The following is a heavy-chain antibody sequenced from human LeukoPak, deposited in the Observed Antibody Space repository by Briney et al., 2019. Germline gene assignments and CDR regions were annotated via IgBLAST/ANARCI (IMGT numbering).Heavy chain of an antibody. Sequence: KPSETLSLTCTVSGGSISSSSYYWGWIRQPPGKGLEWIGSIYHSGSTYYNPSLKSRVTISVDTSKNQFSLKLSSATAADTAVYYCARMAADTTIFGVVKGRYYFDYWGQGTLVTVSS. D-gene: IGHD3-3*01. CDR3: ARMAADTTIFGVVKGRYYFDY. V-gene: IGHV4-39*07. CDR2: IYHSGST. CDR1: GGSISSSSYY. J-gene: IGHJ4*02.